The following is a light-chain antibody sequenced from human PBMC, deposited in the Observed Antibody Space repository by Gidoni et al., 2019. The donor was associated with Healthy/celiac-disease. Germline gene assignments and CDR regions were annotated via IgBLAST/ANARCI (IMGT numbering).Light chain of an antibody. CDR3: QQYYSTPYT. CDR2: WAS. CDR1: QSVLYSSNNKNY. Sequence: DIVMTQSPDSLDVSLGERATINCKSSQSVLYSSNNKNYLDLYRQQPGQPPKLLIYWASTRESGVPDRVSGSGSGTDFTLTIISLQAEDVAVYYFQQYYSTPYTFGQGTKLEIK. V-gene: IGKV4-1*01. J-gene: IGKJ2*01.